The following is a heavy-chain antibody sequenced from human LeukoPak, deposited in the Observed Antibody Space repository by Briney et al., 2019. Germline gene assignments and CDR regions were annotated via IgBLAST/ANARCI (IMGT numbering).Heavy chain of an antibody. J-gene: IGHJ4*02. CDR1: GYRFTAHF. V-gene: IGHV1-2*02. CDR3: ARGGVPGQQLDY. CDR2: INPNDGGT. D-gene: IGHD6-13*01. Sequence: GASVKVSCKTSGYRFTAHFMDWVRQAPGQGLEWMGWINPNDGGTNYAQKFQGRVTLTRDTTFTTTYMDVTRLTSDDTAVYYCARGGVPGQQLDYWGPGTLVTVSS.